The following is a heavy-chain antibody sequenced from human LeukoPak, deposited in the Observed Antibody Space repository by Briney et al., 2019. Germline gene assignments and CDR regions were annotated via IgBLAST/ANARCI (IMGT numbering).Heavy chain of an antibody. CDR3: AKKPMAAAEDYYGMDV. CDR1: GFTFSSYA. Sequence: GGSLRLSCAASGFTFSSYARSWVRQAPGKGLEWVSAISGSGGSTYYADHVKGRFTISRDNSKNTLYLKMNSLRAEDTAVYYCAKKPMAAAEDYYGMDVGGQGTTVTVS. V-gene: IGHV3-23*01. J-gene: IGHJ6*02. CDR2: ISGSGGST. D-gene: IGHD6-13*01.